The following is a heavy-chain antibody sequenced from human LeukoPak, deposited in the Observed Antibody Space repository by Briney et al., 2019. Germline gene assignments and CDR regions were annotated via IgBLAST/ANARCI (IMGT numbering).Heavy chain of an antibody. CDR3: AKDLVIWNHYYFDY. Sequence: GGSLRLSCAASGFTFSSYAMSWVRQAPGKGLEWVSAISGSGGSTYYADSVKGRFTISRDNPKNTLYLQMNSLRAEDTAVYYCAKDLVIWNHYYFDYWGQGTLVTVSS. CDR2: ISGSGGST. V-gene: IGHV3-23*01. D-gene: IGHD1-1*01. J-gene: IGHJ4*02. CDR1: GFTFSSYA.